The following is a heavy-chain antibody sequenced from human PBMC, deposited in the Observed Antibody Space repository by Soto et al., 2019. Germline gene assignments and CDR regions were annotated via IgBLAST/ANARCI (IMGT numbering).Heavy chain of an antibody. CDR2: INHSGST. D-gene: IGHD4-17*01. J-gene: IGHJ3*02. Sequence: ASETLSLTCAVYGGSFSGYYWSWIRQPPGKGLEWIGEINHSGSTNYNPSLKSRVTISVDTSKNQFSLKLSSVTAADTAVYYCARYVLPPPRTTVTSGAFDIWGQGTMVTVSS. CDR1: GGSFSGYY. CDR3: ARYVLPPPRTTVTSGAFDI. V-gene: IGHV4-34*01.